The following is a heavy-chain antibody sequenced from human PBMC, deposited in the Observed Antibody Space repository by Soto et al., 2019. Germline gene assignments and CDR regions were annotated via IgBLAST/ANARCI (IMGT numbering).Heavy chain of an antibody. CDR1: GGTFSSYA. Sequence: SVKVSCKASGGTFSSYAISWVLQAPGQGLEWMGGIIPIFGTANYAQKFQGRVTITADESTSTAYMELSSLRSEDTAVYYCASNSGSYSDYYYYYGMDVWGQGTTVTVSS. J-gene: IGHJ6*02. CDR2: IIPIFGTA. CDR3: ASNSGSYSDYYYYYGMDV. D-gene: IGHD1-26*01. V-gene: IGHV1-69*13.